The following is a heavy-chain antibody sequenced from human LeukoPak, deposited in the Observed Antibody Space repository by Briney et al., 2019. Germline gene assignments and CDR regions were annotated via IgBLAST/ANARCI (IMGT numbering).Heavy chain of an antibody. D-gene: IGHD2/OR15-2a*01. CDR3: TRNPEMQYWFDP. CDR1: GFTFSSYW. V-gene: IGHV3-74*01. Sequence: GGSLRLSCAASGFTFSSYWMHWVRHAPGKGLVWVSRINSDGSSTSYADSVKGRFTISRDNAKNTLYLQMNSLRAEDTGVYYCTRNPEMQYWFDPWGQGTLVTVSS. CDR2: INSDGSST. J-gene: IGHJ5*02.